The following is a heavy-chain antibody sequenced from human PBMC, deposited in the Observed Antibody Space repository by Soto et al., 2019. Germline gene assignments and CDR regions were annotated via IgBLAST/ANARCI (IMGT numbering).Heavy chain of an antibody. CDR2: INPLGFST. J-gene: IGHJ5*02. D-gene: IGHD3-10*01. V-gene: IGHV1-46*01. CDR1: GYTFTSYN. Sequence: QVQLVQSGAEVKKPGASVKVSCKASGYTFTSYNMHWVRQAPGQWLEWVGMINPLGFSTTYAQKFRGRVTLTRDTSTSTVYMERTNLRSEDTAVYYCARASVRFGELYGFDPWGQGTLVTVSP. CDR3: ARASVRFGELYGFDP.